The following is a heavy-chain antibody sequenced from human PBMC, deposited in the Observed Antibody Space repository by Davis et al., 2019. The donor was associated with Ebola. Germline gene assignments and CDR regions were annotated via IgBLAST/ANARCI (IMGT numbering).Heavy chain of an antibody. V-gene: IGHV3-33*01. J-gene: IGHJ3*02. CDR1: GFTFSSYG. D-gene: IGHD4-17*01. Sequence: GESLKISCAASGFTFSSYGMHWVRQAPGKGLEWVAIIWYDGSNKYHADSVKGRFTISRDSSKNTVYLQMSSLRAEDTAIYYCARAEDDYGEYPDALDIWDQGTLVTVSS. CDR2: IWYDGSNK. CDR3: ARAEDDYGEYPDALDI.